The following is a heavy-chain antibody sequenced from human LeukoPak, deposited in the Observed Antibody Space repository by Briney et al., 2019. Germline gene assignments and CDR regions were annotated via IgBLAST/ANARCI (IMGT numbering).Heavy chain of an antibody. CDR2: IIPIFGTA. CDR1: GGTFSSYA. CDR3: AREFRFTVGYCSGGSCYSDWFDP. V-gene: IGHV1-69*06. J-gene: IGHJ5*02. D-gene: IGHD2-15*01. Sequence: ASVKVSCKASGGTFSSYAISWVRQAPGQGLEWMGGIIPIFGTANYAQKFQGRVTITADKSTSTAYMELSSLRSEDTAVYYCAREFRFTVGYCSGGSCYSDWFDPWGQGTLVTASS.